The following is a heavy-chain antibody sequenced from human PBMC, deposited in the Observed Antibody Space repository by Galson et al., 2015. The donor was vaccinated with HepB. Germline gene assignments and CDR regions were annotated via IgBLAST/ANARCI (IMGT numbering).Heavy chain of an antibody. Sequence: SLRLSCAASGFTFSSYGMHWVRQAPGKGLEWVSVVSHDGRNIFYSDSVKGRFTISRDNSKNTLYLQMNSLRAEDTAVYYCARDSGMGSSYFDYWGQGTMVTVSS. CDR3: ARDSGMGSSYFDY. CDR2: VSHDGRNI. V-gene: IGHV3-30*03. D-gene: IGHD6-6*01. CDR1: GFTFSSYG. J-gene: IGHJ4*03.